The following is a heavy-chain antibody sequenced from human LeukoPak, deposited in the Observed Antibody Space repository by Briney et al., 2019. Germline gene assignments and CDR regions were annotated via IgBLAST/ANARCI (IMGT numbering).Heavy chain of an antibody. CDR3: ARHLYDKTGRPLDS. D-gene: IGHD3-9*01. V-gene: IGHV4-39*01. CDR1: GDSINSGVSY. Sequence: SETLSLTCSVSGDSINSGVSYWAWIRQPPGQGLEWIGTIYYSGSAGSTYYNPSLKSRVTISVDTSKNQFSLNLSSVTAADTAIYYCARHLYDKTGRPLDSWGQGTLVTVSS. CDR2: IYYSGSAGST. J-gene: IGHJ4*02.